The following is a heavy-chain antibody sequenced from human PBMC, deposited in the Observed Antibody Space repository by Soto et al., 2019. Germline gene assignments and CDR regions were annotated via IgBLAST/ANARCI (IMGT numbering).Heavy chain of an antibody. Sequence: SETLSLTCTVSGGSISSGGYYWSWIRQHPGKGLEWIGYIYYSGSTYYNPSLKSRVTMSVDTSKNQFSLKLSSVTAADTAVYYCARGLVQGYNWNYLNWFDPWGQGTLVTVSS. D-gene: IGHD1-7*01. CDR1: GGSISSGGYY. J-gene: IGHJ5*02. V-gene: IGHV4-31*03. CDR3: ARGLVQGYNWNYLNWFDP. CDR2: IYYSGST.